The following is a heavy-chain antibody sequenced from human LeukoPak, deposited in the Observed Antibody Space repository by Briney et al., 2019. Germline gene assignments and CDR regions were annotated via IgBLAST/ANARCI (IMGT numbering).Heavy chain of an antibody. CDR1: GFTFNTFN. J-gene: IGHJ4*02. D-gene: IGHD3-9*01. CDR2: ISSGGDYI. CDR3: ARGHYDVLAASYKWTPDY. Sequence: AGSLTLSCAASGFTFNTFNMNWVRQAPGKGLEWVCSISSGGDYIYYADPVKGRFTTSRDNAKNSLSLQLNSVRVEDTAVYYCARGHYDVLAASYKWTPDYWGQGTLVSVCS. V-gene: IGHV3-21*01.